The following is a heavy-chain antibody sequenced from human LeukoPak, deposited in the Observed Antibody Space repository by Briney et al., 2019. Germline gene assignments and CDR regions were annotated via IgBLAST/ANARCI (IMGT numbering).Heavy chain of an antibody. D-gene: IGHD4-23*01. CDR2: IYHTGET. V-gene: IGHV4-34*01. CDR1: GGSFNANY. Sequence: SETLSLTCAVFGGSFNANYWSWIRQPPGRGLECIGEIYHTGETNSDPSLKSRVTISVDTSRNQFSLNLKSVTAADTAVYYCASARWDYWGQGILVTVSS. J-gene: IGHJ4*02. CDR3: ASARWDY.